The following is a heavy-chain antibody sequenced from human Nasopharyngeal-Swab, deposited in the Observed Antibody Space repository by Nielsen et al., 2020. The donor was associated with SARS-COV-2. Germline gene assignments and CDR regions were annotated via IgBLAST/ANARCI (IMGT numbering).Heavy chain of an antibody. Sequence: GESLKISCAASGFTFSSYGMHWVRQAPGKGLEWVAVISYDGSNKYYADSVKGRFTISRDNSKNTLYLQMNSLRAEDTAVYYCAKKVDGWYGFDYWGQGTLVTVSS. CDR3: AKKVDGWYGFDY. V-gene: IGHV3-30*18. D-gene: IGHD6-19*01. J-gene: IGHJ4*02. CDR1: GFTFSSYG. CDR2: ISYDGSNK.